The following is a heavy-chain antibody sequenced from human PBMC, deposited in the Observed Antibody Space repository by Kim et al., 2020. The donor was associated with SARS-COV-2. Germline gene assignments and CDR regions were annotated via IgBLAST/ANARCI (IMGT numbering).Heavy chain of an antibody. J-gene: IGHJ4*02. D-gene: IGHD6-13*01. Sequence: SNKYDADSVKGRLTISRDNSKNTLYLQMNSLRAEDTAVYYCARGSWSFDYWGQGTLVTVSS. CDR2: SNK. CDR3: ARGSWSFDY. V-gene: IGHV3-30*01.